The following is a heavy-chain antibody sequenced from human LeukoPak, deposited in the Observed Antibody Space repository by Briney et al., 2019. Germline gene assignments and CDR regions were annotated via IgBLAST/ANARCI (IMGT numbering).Heavy chain of an antibody. D-gene: IGHD4-17*01. CDR2: IIPIFGTA. Sequence: VASVKVSCKASGGTFSSYAISWVRQAPGQGLEWMGGIIPIFGTANYAQKFQGRVTITADESTSTAYMELSSLRSEDTAVYYCVSGAPTNSDAFDIWGQGTMVTVSS. CDR1: GGTFSSYA. J-gene: IGHJ3*02. CDR3: VSGAPTNSDAFDI. V-gene: IGHV1-69*13.